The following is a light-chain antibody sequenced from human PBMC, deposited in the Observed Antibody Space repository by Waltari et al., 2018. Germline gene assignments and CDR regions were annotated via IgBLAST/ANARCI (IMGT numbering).Light chain of an antibody. CDR3: QLRSNWPA. Sequence: DIVLTQSPATLSLSPGERATLSCMASESIGRYLAWYQQKPGQAPRLLTDDASNRATGIPVRFTGSGSGTDFTLAISSLETDDFALYYCQLRSNWPAFGQGTRLEIK. J-gene: IGKJ5*01. CDR1: ESIGRY. V-gene: IGKV3-11*01. CDR2: DAS.